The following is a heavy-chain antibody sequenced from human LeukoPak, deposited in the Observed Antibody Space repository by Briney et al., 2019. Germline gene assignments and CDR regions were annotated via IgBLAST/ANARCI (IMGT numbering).Heavy chain of an antibody. CDR2: IYYSGST. J-gene: IGHJ4*02. Sequence: SETLSLTCTVSGGSISSYYWSWIRQPPGKGLEWIGYIYYSGSTDYNASLKSRITISVDTSKNQFSLKLSSVTAADTAVYYCARDIVGATDYWGQGTLVTVSS. CDR3: ARDIVGATDY. CDR1: GGSISSYY. V-gene: IGHV4-59*01. D-gene: IGHD1-26*01.